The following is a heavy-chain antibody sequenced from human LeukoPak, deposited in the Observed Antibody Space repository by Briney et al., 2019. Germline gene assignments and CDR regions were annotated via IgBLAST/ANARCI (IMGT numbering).Heavy chain of an antibody. Sequence: PSETLSLTCGVSGGAITNYYWNWIRQAPGKGLEWLGYIYYSGITNYNPSLKSRVTISVDTSKNQFSLKLSSVTAADTAVYYCARDHSSGWVGGWDYFGYWGQGTLVTVSS. J-gene: IGHJ4*02. CDR3: ARDHSSGWVGGWDYFGY. CDR2: IYYSGIT. D-gene: IGHD6-19*01. CDR1: GGAITNYY. V-gene: IGHV4-59*01.